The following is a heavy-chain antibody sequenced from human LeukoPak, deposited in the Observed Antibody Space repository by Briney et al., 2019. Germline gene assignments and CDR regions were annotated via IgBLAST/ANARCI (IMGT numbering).Heavy chain of an antibody. V-gene: IGHV1-2*06. J-gene: IGHJ4*02. CDR2: INPNSGDT. Sequence: ASVKVSCKASGYSFTGDHMHWVRQAPGQWLEWMGRINPNSGDTNYAQKFQGRVTMTRDTSISTAYVELSRLRSDDTAVYYCARDYCSSTSCLFDYWGQGTLVTVSS. CDR1: GYSFTGDH. D-gene: IGHD2-2*01. CDR3: ARDYCSSTSCLFDY.